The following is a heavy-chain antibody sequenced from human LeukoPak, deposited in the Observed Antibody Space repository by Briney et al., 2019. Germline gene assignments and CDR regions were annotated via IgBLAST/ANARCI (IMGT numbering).Heavy chain of an antibody. CDR1: GDSTSSSF. CDR3: AREYSSSRALDY. J-gene: IGHJ4*02. Sequence: SETLSLTCTVSGDSTSSSFWSWIRQPAGKGLEWIGRVYISGTTNCNPSLKSRVTMSVDTSKNQLSLNLTSVTAADTAVYYCAREYSSSRALDYWGQGTLVTASS. D-gene: IGHD6-13*01. V-gene: IGHV4-4*07. CDR2: VYISGTT.